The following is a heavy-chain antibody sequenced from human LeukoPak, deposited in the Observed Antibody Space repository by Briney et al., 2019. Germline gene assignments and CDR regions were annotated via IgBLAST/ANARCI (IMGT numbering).Heavy chain of an antibody. D-gene: IGHD6-25*01. CDR3: ASPTTIVAASSGWYIDI. V-gene: IGHV4-39*01. Sequence: PSETLSLTCTVSGGSISSSSDYWGWIRQPPGKGLEWIGSIYYSGSTYYNPSLKSRVTISVDTSKNQFSLKLSSVTAADTAVYDCASPTTIVAASSGWYIDIWGRGTLVTVSS. CDR1: GGSISSSSDY. J-gene: IGHJ2*01. CDR2: IYYSGST.